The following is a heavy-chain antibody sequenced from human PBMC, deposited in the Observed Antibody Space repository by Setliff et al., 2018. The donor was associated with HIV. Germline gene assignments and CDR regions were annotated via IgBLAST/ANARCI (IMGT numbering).Heavy chain of an antibody. CDR1: GFTFSSYA. CDR2: ISGSGGST. J-gene: IGHJ4*02. CDR3: ARGKVVRGVIPSYYFDY. Sequence: GSLRLSCAASGFTFSSYAMSWVRQAPGKGLEWVSAISGSGGSTYYADSVKGRFTISRDNSKNTLYLQMNSLRAEDTAVYYCARGKVVRGVIPSYYFDYWGQGTLVTVSS. V-gene: IGHV3-23*01. D-gene: IGHD3-10*01.